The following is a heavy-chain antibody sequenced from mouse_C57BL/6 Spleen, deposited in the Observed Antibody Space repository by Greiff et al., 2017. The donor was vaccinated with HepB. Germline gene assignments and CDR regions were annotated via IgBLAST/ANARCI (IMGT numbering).Heavy chain of an antibody. D-gene: IGHD1-1*01. CDR1: GYTFTNYW. CDR2: IYPGGGYT. J-gene: IGHJ4*01. V-gene: IGHV1-63*01. CDR3: ARGTTVVATGYYAMDY. Sequence: VMLVESGAELVRPGTSVKMSCKASGYTFTNYWIGWAKQRPGHGLEWIGDIYPGGGYTNYNEKFKGKATLTADKSSSTAYMQFSSLTSEDSAIYYCARGTTVVATGYYAMDYWGQGTSVTVSS.